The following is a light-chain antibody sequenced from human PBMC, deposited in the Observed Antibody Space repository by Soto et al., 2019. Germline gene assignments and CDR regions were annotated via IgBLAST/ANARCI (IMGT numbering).Light chain of an antibody. CDR3: QQYSGYSLT. J-gene: IGKJ4*01. CDR1: QSISSW. V-gene: IGKV1-5*03. CDR2: KAS. Sequence: IQLTQSPFTLNTTVRDRVTNTFRASQSISSWLAWYQQKPGKAPKLLIYKASSLESWVPSRFSGSGSGTEFTLTISSLQPDDFATYYCQQYSGYSLTFGGGTKVDIK.